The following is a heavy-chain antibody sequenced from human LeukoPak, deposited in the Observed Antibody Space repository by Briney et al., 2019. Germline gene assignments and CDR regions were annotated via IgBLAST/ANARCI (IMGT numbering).Heavy chain of an antibody. J-gene: IGHJ3*02. D-gene: IGHD1-26*01. V-gene: IGHV4-59*01. Sequence: SETLSLTCTVSGGSISSYYWSWIRQPPGKGLEWIGYIYYSGSTNYNPSLKSRVTISVDTSKNQFSLKLSSVTAADTAVYYCATRYPALEAFDIWGQGTMVTVSS. CDR2: IYYSGST. CDR1: GGSISSYY. CDR3: ATRYPALEAFDI.